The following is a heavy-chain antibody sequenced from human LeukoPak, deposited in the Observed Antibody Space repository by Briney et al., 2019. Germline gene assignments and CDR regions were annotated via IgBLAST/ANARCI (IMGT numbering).Heavy chain of an antibody. J-gene: IGHJ4*02. D-gene: IGHD2-15*01. CDR3: AKGRIGFDS. Sequence: GGSLRLSCAGSGFTFSSYDMSWVRQAPGKGLEWVSGISGSDGSTYSADSVKGRFTISRDSSKNTLYLQMNSLRVEDTAVYYCAKGRIGFDSWGQGTLVTVSS. CDR2: ISGSDGST. V-gene: IGHV3-23*01. CDR1: GFTFSSYD.